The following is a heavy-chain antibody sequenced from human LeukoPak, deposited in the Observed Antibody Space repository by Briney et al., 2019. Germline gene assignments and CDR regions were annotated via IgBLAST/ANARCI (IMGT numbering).Heavy chain of an antibody. Sequence: SVKVSCKASGDTFSRYAISWVRQAPGQGFEWMGGIIPVLSTANYAQKFQDRVTITADESTSTTYMELSSLKSEDTAVYYCARARRYYYDSRGYYYTNPNYYYYYMDVWGKGTTVTVSS. CDR1: GDTFSRYA. CDR2: IIPVLSTA. D-gene: IGHD3-22*01. J-gene: IGHJ6*03. CDR3: ARARRYYYDSRGYYYTNPNYYYYYMDV. V-gene: IGHV1-69*13.